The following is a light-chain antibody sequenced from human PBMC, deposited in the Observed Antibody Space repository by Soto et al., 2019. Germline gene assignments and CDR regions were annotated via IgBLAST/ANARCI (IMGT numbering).Light chain of an antibody. Sequence: DIQMTQSPSTLSGSIGDRVTIACRASQGISNWLAWYQQKPGKXPXXLIFHASSLESGVPSRFSGSGSGTDFTLTISSLESDDFATYYCQQYNTYPTFGQGTKVDIK. CDR2: HAS. V-gene: IGKV1-5*01. J-gene: IGKJ1*01. CDR3: QQYNTYPT. CDR1: QGISNW.